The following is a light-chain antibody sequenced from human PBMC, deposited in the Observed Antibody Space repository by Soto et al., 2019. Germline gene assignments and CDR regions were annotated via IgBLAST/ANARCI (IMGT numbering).Light chain of an antibody. V-gene: IGKV1-33*01. J-gene: IGKJ4*01. Sequence: DIQMTQSPSSLSASVGDRVTFTCQASQGISYRLNWYQQKPGKAPNLLICDASNLETGVPSRFSGSGSGTDFTLTISGLQPEDIATYYCQQYYDLPLTCGGGTRVEIK. CDR2: DAS. CDR3: QQYYDLPLT. CDR1: QGISYR.